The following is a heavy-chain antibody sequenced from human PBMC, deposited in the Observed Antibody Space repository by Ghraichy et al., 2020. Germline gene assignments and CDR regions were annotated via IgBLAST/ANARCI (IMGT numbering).Heavy chain of an antibody. CDR1: GGSIGTYY. J-gene: IGHJ2*01. D-gene: IGHD6-13*01. CDR3: ARGSSISSYGIRPPNWYFDL. V-gene: IGHV4-59*01. Sequence: SQTLSLTCTVSGGSIGTYYWNWIRQSPGKGLDWIGYIYYSGNTNYNPSLKSRVSISADTSRNQFSLKLTSVTAADTAVYYCARGSSISSYGIRPPNWYFDLWGRGTLVTVSS. CDR2: IYYSGNT.